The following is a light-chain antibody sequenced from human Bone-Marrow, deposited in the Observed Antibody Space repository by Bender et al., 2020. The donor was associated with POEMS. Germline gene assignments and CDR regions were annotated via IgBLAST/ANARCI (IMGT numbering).Light chain of an antibody. V-gene: IGLV1-44*01. CDR3: ATWDDSLNGPL. CDR2: SND. Sequence: QSVLTQPPSASGTPGQSVIISCSGSSSNIGSNTVNWYQQFPGTAPKLLIFSNDQRPSGVPDRFFGSKSGTSASLAISGIQSEDEADYYCATWDDSLNGPLFGGGTKVTVL. CDR1: SSNIGSNT. J-gene: IGLJ2*01.